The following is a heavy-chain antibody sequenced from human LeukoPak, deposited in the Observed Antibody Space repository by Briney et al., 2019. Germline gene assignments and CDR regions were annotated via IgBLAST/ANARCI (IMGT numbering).Heavy chain of an antibody. CDR1: GFTFNTYE. V-gene: IGHV3-48*03. D-gene: IGHD1-26*01. J-gene: IGHJ4*02. Sequence: PGGSLSLSCAASGFTFNTYEMNWVRQAPGKGLEWVSYISSSGSTTYYADSVKGRFTVPRDNAKNSLFLQMNSLRAEDTAVYYCAIDSNIVGATYYFDYWGQGTLVTVSS. CDR3: AIDSNIVGATYYFDY. CDR2: ISSSGSTT.